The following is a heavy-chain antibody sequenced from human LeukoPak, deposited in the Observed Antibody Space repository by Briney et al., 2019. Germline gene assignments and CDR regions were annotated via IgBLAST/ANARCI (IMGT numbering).Heavy chain of an antibody. V-gene: IGHV4-59*10. Sequence: SETLSLTCAVYGGSFSGYYWSWIRQPPGKGLEWIGRIYTSGSTNYNPSLKSRVTMSVDTSKNQFSLKLSSVTAADTAVYYCARDLMGSGSFYYYYGMDVWGQGTTVTVSS. J-gene: IGHJ6*02. CDR2: IYTSGST. CDR1: GGSFSGYY. D-gene: IGHD3-10*01. CDR3: ARDLMGSGSFYYYYGMDV.